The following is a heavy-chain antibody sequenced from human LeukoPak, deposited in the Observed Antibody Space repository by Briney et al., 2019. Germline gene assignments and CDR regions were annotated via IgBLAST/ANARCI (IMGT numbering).Heavy chain of an antibody. V-gene: IGHV4-61*02. D-gene: IGHD3-3*01. Sequence: PSETLSLTCTVSGDAISSGSNFWSWIRQPAGKGLEWIGRVYTTGSTNYNPSLKSRVTVSVDTSKNQFSLRLSSVTAADTAVYYCARVRDFSFNWFDPWGQGTLVTVSS. J-gene: IGHJ5*02. CDR3: ARVRDFSFNWFDP. CDR1: GDAISSGSNF. CDR2: VYTTGST.